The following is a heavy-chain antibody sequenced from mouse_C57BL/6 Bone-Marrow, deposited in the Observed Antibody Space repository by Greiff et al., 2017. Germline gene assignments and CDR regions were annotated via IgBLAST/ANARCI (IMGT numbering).Heavy chain of an antibody. Sequence: QVQLQQPGAELVKPGASVKVSCKASGYTFTSYWMHWVKQRPGQGLEWIGRIHPSDSDTNYNQTFKGKATLTVDQSSSTAYMQLSSLTSEDSAVYYGAILPFITTVEEGYWGQGTTLTVSS. CDR2: IHPSDSDT. J-gene: IGHJ2*01. V-gene: IGHV1-74*01. CDR3: AILPFITTVEEGY. D-gene: IGHD1-1*01. CDR1: GYTFTSYW.